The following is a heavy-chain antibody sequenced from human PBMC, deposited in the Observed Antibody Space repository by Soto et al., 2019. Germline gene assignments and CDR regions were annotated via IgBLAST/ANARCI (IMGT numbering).Heavy chain of an antibody. CDR2: ISYDGSNK. Sequence: LRLSCAASGFTFSSYGMHWVRQAPGKGLEWVAVISYDGSNKYYADSVKGRFTVSRDNSKNTLYLQMNSLRAEDTAVYYCAKDGDIVVVPAAIRFHPLDYWGQGTLVTVS. D-gene: IGHD2-2*01. J-gene: IGHJ4*02. CDR1: GFTFSSYG. CDR3: AKDGDIVVVPAAIRFHPLDY. V-gene: IGHV3-30*18.